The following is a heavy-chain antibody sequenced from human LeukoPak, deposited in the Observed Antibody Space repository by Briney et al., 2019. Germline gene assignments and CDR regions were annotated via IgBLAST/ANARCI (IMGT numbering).Heavy chain of an antibody. CDR1: GFTSRTYA. V-gene: IGHV3-23*01. CDR2: INDSGDYT. D-gene: IGHD6-19*01. J-gene: IGHJ4*02. Sequence: PGGSLRLSCAASGFTSRTYAVSWVRQALGKGLKWVSGINDSGDYTYYADSVKGRFTISRDNSKNTVYLQMNSLRAEDTAVYYCASSGDLAVAGIDYWGQGTLVTVSS. CDR3: ASSGDLAVAGIDY.